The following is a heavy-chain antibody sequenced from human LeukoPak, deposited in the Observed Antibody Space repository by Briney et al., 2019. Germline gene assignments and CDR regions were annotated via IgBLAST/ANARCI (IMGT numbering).Heavy chain of an antibody. D-gene: IGHD3-10*01. CDR1: GFSFNIHG. CDR2: ILYDGTKK. J-gene: IGHJ4*02. Sequence: PGRSLRLSCVASGFSFNIHGMHWVRQAPGKGPEWVAVILYDGTKKYYADSVRGRFTISRDNAKNTLYLQMDNLRAEYTAIYYCTKDLGTRSYYVPGNYGYDFWGQGTLVTVSS. CDR3: TKDLGTRSYYVPGNYGYDF. V-gene: IGHV3-30*18.